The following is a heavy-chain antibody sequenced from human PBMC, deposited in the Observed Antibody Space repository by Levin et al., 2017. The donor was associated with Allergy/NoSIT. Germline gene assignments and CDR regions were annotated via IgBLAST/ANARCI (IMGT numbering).Heavy chain of an antibody. J-gene: IGHJ3*02. CDR1: GFTFSRNW. Sequence: GGSLRLSCAASGFTFSRNWMTWVRQAPGKGLEWVANIKHDGSEKYYVDSVKGRFTISRDNAKNSLYLQMNSLRVEDTAVYSWASDSGYWNNAECKGDAFDIWGQGTMVTVSS. CDR3: ASDSGYWNNAECKGDAFDI. D-gene: IGHD2-8*01. V-gene: IGHV3-7*03. CDR2: IKHDGSEK.